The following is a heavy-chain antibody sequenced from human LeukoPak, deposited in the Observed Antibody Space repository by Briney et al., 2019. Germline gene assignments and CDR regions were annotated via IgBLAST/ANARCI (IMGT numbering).Heavy chain of an antibody. CDR1: GGSISSGDYY. V-gene: IGHV4-30-4*08. CDR2: IYYSGST. CDR3: ARRPDCSSTSCYSFWFDP. J-gene: IGHJ5*02. D-gene: IGHD2-2*02. Sequence: SETLSLTCTVSGGSISSGDYYWSWIRQPPGKGLEWIGYIYYSGSTYYNPSLKSRATISVDTSKNQFSLKLSSVTAADTAVYYCARRPDCSSTSCYSFWFDPWGQGTLVTVSS.